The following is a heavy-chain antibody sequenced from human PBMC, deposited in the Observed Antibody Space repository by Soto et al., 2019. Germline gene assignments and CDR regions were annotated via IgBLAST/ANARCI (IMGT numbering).Heavy chain of an antibody. Sequence: SETRSLTCPFSGCSISTGGYYWIWIRQHPGKGLEWIGYIYYSGSTYYNPSLKSRVTISVDTSKNQFSLKLSSVTAADTAVYYCARTARWSGYSTIDYLGQGTLVTVSS. V-gene: IGHV4-31*03. CDR3: ARTARWSGYSTIDY. CDR1: GCSISTGGYY. D-gene: IGHD3-3*01. J-gene: IGHJ4*02. CDR2: IYYSGST.